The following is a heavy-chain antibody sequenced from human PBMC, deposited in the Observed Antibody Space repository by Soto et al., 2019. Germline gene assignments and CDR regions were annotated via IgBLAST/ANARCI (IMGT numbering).Heavy chain of an antibody. CDR1: VGSSNSSSYY. D-gene: IGHD6-13*01. Sequence: RSDTLSLPCKVSVGSSNSSSYYWGWIRQPPGTGLEWMGGIYYSGSTYFNPSLKSRVTISVDTSKNQFSLKLSSVTAADTAVYYCARGRPGIAGVDPWGQGTLVPVSS. CDR2: IYYSGST. V-gene: IGHV4-39*01. J-gene: IGHJ5*02. CDR3: ARGRPGIAGVDP.